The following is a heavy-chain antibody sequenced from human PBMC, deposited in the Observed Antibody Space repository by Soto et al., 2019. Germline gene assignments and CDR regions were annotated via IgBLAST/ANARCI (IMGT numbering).Heavy chain of an antibody. V-gene: IGHV1-3*01. Sequence: QVQLVQSGAEVMKPGASVKVSCKASGYTFTNYAMHWVRQAPGQRLEWMGWIDAGNGDTKYSQKFQGRVTVTRDTSASTAYMELSSLRSEDTAVYYCARPDYGDVIAYWGQGTLVTVSS. CDR2: IDAGNGDT. J-gene: IGHJ4*02. D-gene: IGHD4-17*01. CDR3: ARPDYGDVIAY. CDR1: GYTFTNYA.